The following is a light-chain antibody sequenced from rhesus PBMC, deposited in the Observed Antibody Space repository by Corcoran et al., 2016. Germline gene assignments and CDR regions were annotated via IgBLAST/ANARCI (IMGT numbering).Light chain of an antibody. CDR1: ENVNNY. Sequence: DIQMTQSPSSLSASVGDRVTITGRASENVNNYLHWYQQKPGKAPKPLIYKASTLQSGVPSRFSGSGSGTDFTLTISRLQPEDFATSSSQHSYGTPLTCGEGTKVELK. J-gene: IGKJ4*01. CDR3: QHSYGTPLT. CDR2: KAS. V-gene: IGKV1-74*01.